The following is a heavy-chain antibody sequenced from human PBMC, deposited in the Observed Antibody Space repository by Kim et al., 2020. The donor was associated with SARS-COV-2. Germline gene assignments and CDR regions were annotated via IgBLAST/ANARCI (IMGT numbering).Heavy chain of an antibody. Sequence: GGSLRLSCAASGFTFSSYEMNWVRQAPGKGLEWVSYISSSGSTIYYADSVKGRFTISRDNAKNSLYLQMNSLRAEDTAVYYCASAPYMPRYGMDVWGQGTTVTVSS. J-gene: IGHJ6*02. CDR1: GFTFSSYE. CDR2: ISSSGSTI. D-gene: IGHD2-2*01. V-gene: IGHV3-48*03. CDR3: ASAPYMPRYGMDV.